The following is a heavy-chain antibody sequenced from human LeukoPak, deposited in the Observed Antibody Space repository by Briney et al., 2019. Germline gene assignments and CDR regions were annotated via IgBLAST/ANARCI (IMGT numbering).Heavy chain of an antibody. Sequence: GGSLRLSCAAPGFTFSTYAFHWVRQAPGKGLERVAALSYDGVNKYYADYVKGRFTISRDTSKGSLYLQMNTLRAEDTALYYCARGYCTSTSCYNDYWGQGTLVTVSS. CDR1: GFTFSTYA. CDR3: ARGYCTSTSCYNDY. CDR2: LSYDGVNK. D-gene: IGHD2-2*02. V-gene: IGHV3-30*04. J-gene: IGHJ4*02.